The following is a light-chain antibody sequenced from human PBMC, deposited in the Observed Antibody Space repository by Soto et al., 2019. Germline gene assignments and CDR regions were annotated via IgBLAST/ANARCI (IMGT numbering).Light chain of an antibody. CDR3: QQYGRT. Sequence: EIVLTQSPATLSLSPGERATLSCRASQSVNSYLAWYQQKPGQVPRLLIYDTSNRATGIPARFSGSGSGTDFTLTISTLEPEDSAVYYCQQYGRTFGGGTKVDI. CDR1: QSVNSY. J-gene: IGKJ4*01. CDR2: DTS. V-gene: IGKV3-11*01.